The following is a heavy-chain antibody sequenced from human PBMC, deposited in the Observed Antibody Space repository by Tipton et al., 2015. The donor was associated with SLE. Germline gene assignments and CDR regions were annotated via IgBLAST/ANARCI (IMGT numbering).Heavy chain of an antibody. CDR3: ARGEYHGAVDY. CDR1: GFTFSSYS. J-gene: IGHJ4*02. Sequence: SLRLSCAASGFTFSSYSMNWVRQAPGKGLEWVSYISSSSFTIYYADSVKGRFTISRDNAKNSLYLQMNSLRAEDTAVYYCARGEYHGAVDYWGQGTLVTVSS. V-gene: IGHV3-48*01. CDR2: ISSSSFTI. D-gene: IGHD3-16*01.